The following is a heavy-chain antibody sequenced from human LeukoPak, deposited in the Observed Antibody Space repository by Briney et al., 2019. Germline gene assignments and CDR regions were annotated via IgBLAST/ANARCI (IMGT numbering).Heavy chain of an antibody. CDR1: GYTFTGYY. D-gene: IGHD2-2*01. CDR3: ARLKCSSTSCYEPNSDYYYYYGMDV. CDR2: INPNSGGT. J-gene: IGHJ6*02. Sequence: ASVKVSCKASGYTFTGYYMHWVRQAPGQGLEWMGWINPNSGGTNYAQKFQGRVTMTRDTSISTAYMELSSLRSEDTAVYYCARLKCSSTSCYEPNSDYYYYYGMDVWGQGTTVTVSS. V-gene: IGHV1-2*02.